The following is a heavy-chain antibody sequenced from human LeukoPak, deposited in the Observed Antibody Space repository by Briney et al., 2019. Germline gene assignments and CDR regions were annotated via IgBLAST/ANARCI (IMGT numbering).Heavy chain of an antibody. D-gene: IGHD2/OR15-2a*01. CDR3: ARVNSEYYYYYYYMDV. V-gene: IGHV4-39*07. CDR1: GGSISSTNYY. J-gene: IGHJ6*03. CDR2: IHYSGST. Sequence: SETLSLTCTVSGGSISSTNYYWGWIRQPPGKGLEWIGSIHYSGSTNYNPSLKSRVTISVDTSKNQFSLKLSSVTAADTAVYYCARVNSEYYYYYYYMDVWGKGTTVTVSS.